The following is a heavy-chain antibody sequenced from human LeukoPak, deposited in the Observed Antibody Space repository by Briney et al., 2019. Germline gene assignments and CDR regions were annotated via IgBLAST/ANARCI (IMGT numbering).Heavy chain of an antibody. CDR3: ASSIITSPFDVFDI. J-gene: IGHJ3*02. V-gene: IGHV3-30*03. Sequence: PGGSLRLSCAASGFTFSSYSMHWVRQAPGKGLEWVAVISYDGSNKYYADSVKGRFTISRDNSKNTLYLQMNSLRVEDTAVYYCASSIITSPFDVFDIWGQGTMVTVSS. CDR1: GFTFSSYS. D-gene: IGHD3-10*01. CDR2: ISYDGSNK.